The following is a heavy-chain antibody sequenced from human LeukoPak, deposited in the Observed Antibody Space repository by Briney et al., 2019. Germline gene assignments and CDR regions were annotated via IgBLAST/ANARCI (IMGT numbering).Heavy chain of an antibody. V-gene: IGHV4-4*02. CDR2: IYHSGST. CDR3: ARDPRLEYSTSRGFDA. J-gene: IGHJ5*02. Sequence: PSGTLSLTCAVSGDSISSSNWWSWVRQPPGKGLEWIGEIYHSGSTNYNPSLRSRVTILVDKSKNQVSLKLSSVTAADTAVYYCARDPRLEYSTSRGFDAWGQGTLVTVSS. CDR1: GDSISSSNW. D-gene: IGHD6-6*01.